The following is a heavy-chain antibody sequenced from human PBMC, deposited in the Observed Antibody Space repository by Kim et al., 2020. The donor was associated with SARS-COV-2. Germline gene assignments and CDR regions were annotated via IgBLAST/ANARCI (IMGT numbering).Heavy chain of an antibody. CDR1: GFTFSSYE. D-gene: IGHD1-26*01. V-gene: IGHV3-48*03. Sequence: GGSLRLSCAASGFTFSSYELNWVRQAPGKGLEWISYIGSAGGTKYYADSVKGRFTISRDNAKNSLYLQMNSLTDEDTAVYYCARFPKNSGTYWFDPWGQGTLVTVSS. CDR3: ARFPKNSGTYWFDP. CDR2: IGSAGGTK. J-gene: IGHJ5*02.